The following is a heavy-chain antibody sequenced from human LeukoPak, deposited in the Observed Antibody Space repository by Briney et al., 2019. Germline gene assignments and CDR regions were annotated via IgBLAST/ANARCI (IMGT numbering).Heavy chain of an antibody. V-gene: IGHV4-39*07. CDR3: ARFGSSLTYYYMDV. CDR1: GGSISSSSYY. J-gene: IGHJ6*03. Sequence: SETLSLTCTVSGGSISSSSYYWGWIRQPPGKGLEWIGSIYHSGSTYYNPSLKSRVTISVDTSKNQFSLKLSSVTAADTAVYYCARFGSSLTYYYMDVWGKGTTVTVSS. D-gene: IGHD6-6*01. CDR2: IYHSGST.